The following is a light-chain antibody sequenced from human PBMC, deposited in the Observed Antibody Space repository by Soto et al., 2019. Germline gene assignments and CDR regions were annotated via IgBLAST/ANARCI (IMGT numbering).Light chain of an antibody. Sequence: EVVLTQSPATLSLSPGERATLSCRASQSISNWLAWYQHKPGQAPRLLIYGASNRATGIPARFSGSGSETDFTLTISSLEPEDSAIYYCQERNNWPLITFGQGTRLEIK. J-gene: IGKJ5*01. CDR1: QSISNW. CDR2: GAS. V-gene: IGKV3-11*01. CDR3: QERNNWPLIT.